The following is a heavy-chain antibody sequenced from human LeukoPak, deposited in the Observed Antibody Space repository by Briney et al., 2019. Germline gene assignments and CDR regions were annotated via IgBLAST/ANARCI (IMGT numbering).Heavy chain of an antibody. D-gene: IGHD2-15*01. V-gene: IGHV4-61*02. CDR3: ARLWSTDCSGGTCPHQPNY. Sequence: SETLSLTCSVSGDSISSGSFYWSWIRQPAGRGLEWIGRIYPSGSTNYNPSLESRVTISADKSKNQSSLKLRSVTAADTAVYYCARLWSTDCSGGTCPHQPNYWGQGILVTVSS. CDR1: GDSISSGSFY. J-gene: IGHJ4*02. CDR2: IYPSGST.